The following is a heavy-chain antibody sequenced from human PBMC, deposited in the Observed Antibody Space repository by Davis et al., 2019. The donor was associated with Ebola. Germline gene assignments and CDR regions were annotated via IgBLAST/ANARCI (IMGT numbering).Heavy chain of an antibody. CDR2: ISAYNGNT. Sequence: AASVKVSCKASGGTFSSYAISWVRQAPGQGLEWMGWISAYNGNTNYAQKLQGRVTMTTDTSTSTAYMELRSLRSDDTAVYYCARDMGMVQEANWFDPWGQGTLVTVFS. J-gene: IGHJ5*02. V-gene: IGHV1-18*01. CDR1: GGTFSSYA. D-gene: IGHD3-10*01. CDR3: ARDMGMVQEANWFDP.